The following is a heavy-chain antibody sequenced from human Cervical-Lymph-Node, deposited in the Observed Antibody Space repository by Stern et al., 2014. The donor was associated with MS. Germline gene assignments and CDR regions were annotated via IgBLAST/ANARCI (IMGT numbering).Heavy chain of an antibody. CDR2: ISSRGSS. Sequence: QVQLQESGPGLVKPSQTLSLTCTVSSDSLSTDNNYWSWLRQPAGKGLEWIGRISSRGSSTYTPSLRSRVTISVDTSKNQFSLKLTSVTAADTAVYYCARGGYYASSGSFDYWGQGTLVTVSS. J-gene: IGHJ4*02. CDR1: SDSLSTDNNY. CDR3: ARGGYYASSGSFDY. D-gene: IGHD3-22*01. V-gene: IGHV4-61*02.